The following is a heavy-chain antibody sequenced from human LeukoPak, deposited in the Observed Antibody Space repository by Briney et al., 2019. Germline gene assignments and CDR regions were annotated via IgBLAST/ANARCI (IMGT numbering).Heavy chain of an antibody. CDR2: ISYDGSNK. CDR3: ARQKVGAADRLDY. Sequence: GRSLRLSCAASGFTFSSYAMHWVRQAPGKGLEWVAVISYDGSNKYYADSVKGRFTISRDNSKNTLYLQMSSLRAEDTAVYYCARQKVGAADRLDYWGQGTLVTVSS. J-gene: IGHJ4*02. D-gene: IGHD1-26*01. CDR1: GFTFSSYA. V-gene: IGHV3-30-3*01.